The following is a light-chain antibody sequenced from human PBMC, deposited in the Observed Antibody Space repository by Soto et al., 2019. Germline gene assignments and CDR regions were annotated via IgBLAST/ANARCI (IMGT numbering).Light chain of an antibody. Sequence: QSVLTQPPSASGTPGQRVTISCSGSSSNNGSNTVNWYQQLPGTAPKLLIYSNNQRPSGVPDRFSGSKSGTSASLAISGLQSEDEADYYCAAWDDCLNGVVFGGGTKLTVL. CDR3: AAWDDCLNGVV. CDR2: SNN. V-gene: IGLV1-44*01. CDR1: SSNNGSNT. J-gene: IGLJ2*01.